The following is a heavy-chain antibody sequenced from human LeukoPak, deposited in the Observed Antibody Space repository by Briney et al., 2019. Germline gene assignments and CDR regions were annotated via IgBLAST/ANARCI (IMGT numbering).Heavy chain of an antibody. CDR2: IYYSGST. CDR1: GGSISSYY. D-gene: IGHD4-17*01. CDR3: ARHPPDYGDYVGIDY. Sequence: SETLSLTCTVSGGSISSYYWSWIRQPPGKGLEWIGYIYYSGSTYYNPSLKSRVTISVDTSKNQFSLKLSSVTAADTAVYYCARHPPDYGDYVGIDYWGQGTLVTVSS. J-gene: IGHJ4*02. V-gene: IGHV4-59*08.